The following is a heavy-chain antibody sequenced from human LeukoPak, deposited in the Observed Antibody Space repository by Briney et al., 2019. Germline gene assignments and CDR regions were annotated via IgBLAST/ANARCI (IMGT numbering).Heavy chain of an antibody. CDR3: AKDIAMAPYYYYYGMDV. V-gene: IGHV3-9*01. D-gene: IGHD5-18*01. CDR1: GFTFDDYA. J-gene: IGHJ6*02. CDR2: ISWNSGSI. Sequence: GGSLRLSCAASGFTFDDYAMHWVRQAPGKGLEWVSGISWNSGSIGYADSVKGRFTISRDNAKNSLYLQMNSLRAEDTALYYCAKDIAMAPYYYYYGMDVWGQGTTVTVSS.